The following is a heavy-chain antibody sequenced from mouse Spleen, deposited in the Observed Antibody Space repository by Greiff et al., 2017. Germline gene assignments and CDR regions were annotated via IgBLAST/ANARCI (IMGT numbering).Heavy chain of an antibody. Sequence: EVQVVESGGGLVKPGGSLKLSCAASGFTFSSYAMSWVRQTPEKRLEWVATISSGGSYTYYPDSVKGRFTISRDNAKNTLYLQMSSLRSEDTAMYYCARRGNYYFDYWGQGTTLTVSS. V-gene: IGHV5-9-3*01. J-gene: IGHJ2*01. CDR1: GFTFSSYA. CDR3: ARRGNYYFDY. D-gene: IGHD2-1*01. CDR2: ISSGGSYT.